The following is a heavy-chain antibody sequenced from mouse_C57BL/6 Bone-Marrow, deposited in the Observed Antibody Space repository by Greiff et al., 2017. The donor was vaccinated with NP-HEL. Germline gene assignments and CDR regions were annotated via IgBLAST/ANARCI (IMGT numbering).Heavy chain of an antibody. CDR3: ARDLTGTGLFDY. D-gene: IGHD3-3*01. CDR1: GISITTGNYR. Sequence: VQLQQSGPGLVKPSQTVFLTCTVTGISITTGNYRWSWIRQFPGNKLEWIGYIYYSGTITYNPSLTSRTTITRDTPKNQFFLEMNSLTAEDTATYYCARDLTGTGLFDYWGQGTTLTVSS. V-gene: IGHV3-5*01. J-gene: IGHJ2*01. CDR2: IYYSGTI.